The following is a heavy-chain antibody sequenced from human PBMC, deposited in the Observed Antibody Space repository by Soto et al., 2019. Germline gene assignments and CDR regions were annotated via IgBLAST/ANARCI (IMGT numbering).Heavy chain of an antibody. CDR1: GFTFTNAW. V-gene: IGHV3-15*01. J-gene: IGHJ4*02. Sequence: EVQLVESGGGLVKPGGSLRLSCAASGFTFTNAWLSWVRQAPGKGLEWVGRIKSKTDGGTADYAAPVKGRFTISRDDSKTTLYVQMNSLKIEDTAVYYCAGEASGFEPFDYWGQGTLVTVSS. D-gene: IGHD5-12*01. CDR3: AGEASGFEPFDY. CDR2: IKSKTDGGTA.